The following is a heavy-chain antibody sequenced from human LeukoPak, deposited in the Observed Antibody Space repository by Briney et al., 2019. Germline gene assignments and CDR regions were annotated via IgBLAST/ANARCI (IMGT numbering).Heavy chain of an antibody. V-gene: IGHV3-33*06. D-gene: IGHD3-22*01. CDR3: AKEPRRGYYDSSGYFDY. Sequence: GGSLRLSCIVSGFAFSSHGMHWVRQAPGKGLEWVAVIWYDGSIKNYADSVKGRFTISRDNSKNTLYLQMNSLRAEDTAVYYCAKEPRRGYYDSSGYFDYWGQGTLVTVSS. CDR2: IWYDGSIK. J-gene: IGHJ4*02. CDR1: GFAFSSHG.